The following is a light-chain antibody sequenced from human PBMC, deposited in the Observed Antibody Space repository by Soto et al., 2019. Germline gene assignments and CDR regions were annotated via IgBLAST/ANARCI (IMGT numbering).Light chain of an antibody. Sequence: DIQMTQSPSSLSASVGDRVTITCRASQGISNYLAWYQQKPGKVPKLLIYAASTLQLGIPSRFSGSGSGTDFPLTISSLQPEDVATYYCQKHNSAPFTFGPGTKVDIK. CDR2: AAS. V-gene: IGKV1-27*01. CDR3: QKHNSAPFT. CDR1: QGISNY. J-gene: IGKJ3*01.